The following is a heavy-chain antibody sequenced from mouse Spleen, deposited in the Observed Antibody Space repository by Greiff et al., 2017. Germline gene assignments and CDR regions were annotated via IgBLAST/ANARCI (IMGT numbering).Heavy chain of an antibody. D-gene: IGHD1-1*01. CDR1: GYTFTSYY. V-gene: IGHV1S81*02. CDR2: INPSNGGT. Sequence: QVQLQQSGAELVKPGASVKLSCKASGYTFTSYYMYWVKQRPGQGLEWIGEINPSNGGTNFNEKFKSKATLTVDKSSSTAYMQLSSLTSEDSAVYYCTRSRGFITTVESFDYWGQGTTLTVSS. CDR3: TRSRGFITTVESFDY. J-gene: IGHJ2*01.